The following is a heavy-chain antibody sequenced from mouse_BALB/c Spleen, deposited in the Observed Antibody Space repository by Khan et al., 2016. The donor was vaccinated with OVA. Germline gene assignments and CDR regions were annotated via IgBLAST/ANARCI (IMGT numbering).Heavy chain of an antibody. D-gene: IGHD3-1*01. V-gene: IGHV1-77*01. CDR2: ISPGSGNT. CDR1: GYIFIDYN. Sequence: QVQLQQSGTELARPGASVKLSCKASGYIFIDYNINWVKQRTGQGLEWIGEISPGSGNTYYNEKFKGKATLTADKSSSTVYMQLSSLTSEDSAVYFCAKEWGYWLPYWGQGTLVTVSA. J-gene: IGHJ3*01. CDR3: AKEWGYWLPY.